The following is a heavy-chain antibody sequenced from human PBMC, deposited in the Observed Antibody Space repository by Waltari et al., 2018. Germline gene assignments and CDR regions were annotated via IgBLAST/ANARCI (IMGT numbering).Heavy chain of an antibody. CDR1: GFLFHGSA. CDR3: AKDFDTGPEGFGT. Sequence: QVQLVESGGTVVQPGGSLRLACATAGFLFHGSAMDWVRRAPGKVLELVALVRYHGGSATYADSVGGRFTISKDTSNDILYLDMSSLRAEDTATYYCAKDFDTGPEGFGTWGQGTDVIVSS. D-gene: IGHD3-9*01. V-gene: IGHV3-30-3*02. J-gene: IGHJ3*01. CDR2: VRYHGGSA.